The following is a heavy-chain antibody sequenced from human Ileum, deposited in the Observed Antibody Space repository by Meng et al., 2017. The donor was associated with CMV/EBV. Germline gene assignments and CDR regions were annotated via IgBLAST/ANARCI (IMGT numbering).Heavy chain of an antibody. D-gene: IGHD3-10*01. CDR3: ARAGGQGGWFDP. CDR1: GGTFSSYV. Sequence: QAQLVQSGAEVKKPGSPVKVSCKASGGTFSSYVISWVRQAPGQGLEWMGTIIPIFGTSNYAQKFQDRVTITADESTSTAYMELSSLRPEDTAVYYCARAGGQGGWFDPWGQGTLVTVSS. CDR2: IIPIFGTS. J-gene: IGHJ5*02. V-gene: IGHV1-69*15.